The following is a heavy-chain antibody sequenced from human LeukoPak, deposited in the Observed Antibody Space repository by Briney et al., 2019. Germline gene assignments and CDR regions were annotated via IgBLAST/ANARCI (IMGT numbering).Heavy chain of an antibody. D-gene: IGHD3-22*01. CDR1: GGTFSSYA. V-gene: IGHV1-69*05. J-gene: IGHJ4*02. CDR3: ARAMIVVVIDQAAFDY. Sequence: GASVKVSCKASGGTFSSYAISWVRQAPGQGLEWMGGIIPIFGTANYAQKFQGRVTITTDESTSTAYMELSSLRSEDTAVYCCARAMIVVVIDQAAFDYWGQGTLVTVSS. CDR2: IIPIFGTA.